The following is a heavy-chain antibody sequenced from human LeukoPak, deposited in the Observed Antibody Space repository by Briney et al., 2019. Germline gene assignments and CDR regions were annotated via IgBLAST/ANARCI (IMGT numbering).Heavy chain of an antibody. CDR2: IGIRGDT. CDR1: GFTFIDYD. J-gene: IGHJ4*02. Sequence: PGGSLRLSCAASGFTFIDYDMDWVRQVIGKGLEWVSSIGIRGDTHYSGSVKGRFTISRENAESSLYLKMNSLRAEGTAVYYCARGGIKVSGIDEFDYWGQGTLVTVSS. D-gene: IGHD6-19*01. CDR3: ARGGIKVSGIDEFDY. V-gene: IGHV3-13*01.